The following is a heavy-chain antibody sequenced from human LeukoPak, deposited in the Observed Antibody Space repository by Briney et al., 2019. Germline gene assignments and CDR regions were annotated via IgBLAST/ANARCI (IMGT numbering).Heavy chain of an antibody. Sequence: PGGALRLSCAASGFTFSRYWMHWVRQTPGKGLVWVSRINSDGSSTNCADSVKGRFTISRDNAKNTLYLQMNSLRAEDTAVYYCVRGDFYLDYWGQGTLVTVSS. J-gene: IGHJ4*02. CDR3: VRGDFYLDY. D-gene: IGHD3/OR15-3a*01. V-gene: IGHV3-74*01. CDR2: INSDGSST. CDR1: GFTFSRYW.